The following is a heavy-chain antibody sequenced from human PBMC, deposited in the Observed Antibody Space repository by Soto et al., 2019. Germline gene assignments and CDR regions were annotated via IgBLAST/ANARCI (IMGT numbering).Heavy chain of an antibody. CDR3: ARDRAHIVVVTAIGRDWFDP. V-gene: IGHV1-18*01. CDR1: GYTFTGYG. Sequence: ASVKVSCKASGYTFTGYGISWVRQAPGQGPEWVGWISAYNGNTDYAQKFQGRVTMTTDTSTSTAYMELRSLTSDDTAVYYCARDRAHIVVVTAIGRDWFDPWGQGTLVTVSS. CDR2: ISAYNGNT. D-gene: IGHD2-21*02. J-gene: IGHJ5*02.